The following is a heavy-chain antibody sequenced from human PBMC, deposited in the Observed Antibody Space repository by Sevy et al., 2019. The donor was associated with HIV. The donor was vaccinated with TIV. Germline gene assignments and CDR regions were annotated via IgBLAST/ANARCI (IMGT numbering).Heavy chain of an antibody. CDR1: GFTFSKYS. D-gene: IGHD2-8*01. CDR3: AREGCTKPHDY. CDR2: LSFGCGEI. Sequence: GGSLRLSCAASGFTFSKYSMSWVRQPPGKGLEWVSTLSFGCGEINYADSVKGRFTISRDNSKSSVYTQMNNLRPEDTAVYYCAREGCTKPHDYWGQGTLVTVSS. V-gene: IGHV3-23*01. J-gene: IGHJ4*02.